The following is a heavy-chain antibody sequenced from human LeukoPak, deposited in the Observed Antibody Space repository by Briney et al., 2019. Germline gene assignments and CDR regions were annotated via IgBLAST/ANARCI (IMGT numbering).Heavy chain of an antibody. CDR2: INPSGART. D-gene: IGHD5-18*01. J-gene: IGHJ4*02. Sequence: ASVKVSCKASGYTFTGYYMHWVRQVPGQGLEWMGIINPSGARTIYAQKFQGRVTMTRDTSTSTVYMELSSLRSEDTAVYYCARGQDTAMAYVRGSFDYWGQGTLVTVSS. CDR3: ARGQDTAMAYVRGSFDY. V-gene: IGHV1-46*01. CDR1: GYTFTGYY.